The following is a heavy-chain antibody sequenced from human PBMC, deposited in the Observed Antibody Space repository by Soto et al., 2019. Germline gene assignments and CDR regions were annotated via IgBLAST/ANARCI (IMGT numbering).Heavy chain of an antibody. V-gene: IGHV3-30*18. D-gene: IGHD4-4*01. J-gene: IGHJ4*02. CDR2: TSSDETIK. CDR3: AKKLPGSVMSCPDY. Sequence: GGSLRLSCAASGFAFNTYGMHWVRQATGKGLGWVAATSSDETIKTYSDSAKGRFTISRDNSRNRLYLQMDSLRAEDTALYYCAKKLPGSVMSCPDYWGRGTQVTVSS. CDR1: GFAFNTYG.